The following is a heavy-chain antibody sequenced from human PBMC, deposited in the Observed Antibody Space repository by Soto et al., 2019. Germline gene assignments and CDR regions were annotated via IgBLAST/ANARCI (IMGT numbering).Heavy chain of an antibody. CDR1: GFTFSSYA. D-gene: IGHD6-19*01. J-gene: IGHJ1*01. V-gene: IGHV3-30-3*01. Sequence: ESGGGVVQPGRSLRLSCAASGFTFSSYAMHWVRQAPGKGLEWVAVISYDGSNKYYADSVKGRFTISRDNSKNTLYLQMNSLRAEDTAVYYCAREGIAVAGRAGYFQHWGQGTLVTVSS. CDR3: AREGIAVAGRAGYFQH. CDR2: ISYDGSNK.